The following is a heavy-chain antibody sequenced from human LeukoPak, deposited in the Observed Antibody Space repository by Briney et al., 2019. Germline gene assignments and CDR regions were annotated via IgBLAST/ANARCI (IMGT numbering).Heavy chain of an antibody. CDR1: GSTFSSYG. V-gene: IGHV3-33*01. J-gene: IGHJ4*02. D-gene: IGHD3-16*01. CDR3: ARDRGTHDYERFDY. CDR2: IWYDGSNK. Sequence: GGSLRLSCAASGSTFSSYGMHWVRQAPGKGLEWVAVIWYDGSNKYYADSVKGRFTISRDNSKNTLYLQMNSLRAEDTAVFYCARDRGTHDYERFDYWGQGTLVTVSS.